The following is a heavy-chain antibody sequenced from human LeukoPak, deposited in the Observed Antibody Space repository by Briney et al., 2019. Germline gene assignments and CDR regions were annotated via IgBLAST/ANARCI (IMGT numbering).Heavy chain of an antibody. CDR1: GGSINSYY. J-gene: IGHJ4*02. V-gene: IGHV4-4*07. Sequence: SETLSLTCTVSGGSINSYYWTWIRQSAGKGLEWIGRMYSSGSTNYNPSLKSRVSMSVDTSKNQFSVKLTSVTAADAAVYYCARGGKATVVTMWGQGILVTVSS. CDR2: MYSSGST. CDR3: ARGGKATVVTM. D-gene: IGHD4-23*01.